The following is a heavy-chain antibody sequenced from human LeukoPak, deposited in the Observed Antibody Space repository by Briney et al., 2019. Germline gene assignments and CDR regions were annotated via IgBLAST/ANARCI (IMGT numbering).Heavy chain of an antibody. CDR2: ISYDGSNK. J-gene: IGHJ3*02. CDR1: GFTFSSYG. Sequence: GGSLRLSCAASGFTFSSYGMHWVRQAPGKGLEWVAVISYDGSNKYYADSVKGRFTISRDNAKNMLYLEMNSLRADDTAVFYCARGFHDAFDIWGPGTMVTVSS. CDR3: ARGFHDAFDI. V-gene: IGHV3-30*03.